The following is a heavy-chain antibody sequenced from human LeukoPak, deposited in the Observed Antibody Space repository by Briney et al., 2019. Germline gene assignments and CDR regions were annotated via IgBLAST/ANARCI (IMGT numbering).Heavy chain of an antibody. CDR1: GFTFSSYS. V-gene: IGHV3-21*01. J-gene: IGHJ1*01. Sequence: GGSLRLSCAASGFTFSSYSMNWVRQAPGKGLEWVSSISSSSYIYYADSVKGRFTISRDNAKNSLYLQMNSLRAEDTAVYYCAGGPEPSRYFQHWGQGTLVTVSS. CDR3: AGGPEPSRYFQH. CDR2: ISSSSYI. D-gene: IGHD1-14*01.